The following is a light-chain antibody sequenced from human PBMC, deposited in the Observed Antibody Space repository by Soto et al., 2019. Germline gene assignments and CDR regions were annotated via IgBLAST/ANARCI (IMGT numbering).Light chain of an antibody. Sequence: DIQMTQSPSSLSASVGDRVTIACRASQSINIFLNWYQQKPGKATKLLIYGASSLQSGVPSRFSAAGSGTDFNLSITSLQPEDFGTYYCQQSSGGPPFTFGPGTTVDIK. V-gene: IGKV1-39*01. CDR3: QQSSGGPPFT. J-gene: IGKJ3*01. CDR2: GAS. CDR1: QSINIF.